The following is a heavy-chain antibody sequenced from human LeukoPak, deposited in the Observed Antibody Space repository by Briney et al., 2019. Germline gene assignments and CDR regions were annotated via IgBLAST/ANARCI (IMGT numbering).Heavy chain of an antibody. V-gene: IGHV3-23*01. Sequence: GGSLRLSCAASGFTFSSYAITWVRQAPGKGLEWVSGISGSGGSTYYADSVKGRFTVSRDNSKNTMYLQMNSLRAEDTAVYYCARRRSDNGGYSDYWGQGTLVTVSS. CDR3: ARRRSDNGGYSDY. CDR2: ISGSGGST. CDR1: GFTFSSYA. D-gene: IGHD3-22*01. J-gene: IGHJ4*02.